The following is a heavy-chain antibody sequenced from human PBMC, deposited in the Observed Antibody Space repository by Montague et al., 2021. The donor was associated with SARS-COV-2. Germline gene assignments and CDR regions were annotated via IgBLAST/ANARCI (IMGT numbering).Heavy chain of an antibody. CDR2: IYDSGST. J-gene: IGHJ4*02. Sequence: SETLSLTCTVSGGSITSSSYYWIWIREPPGKGLVWIVSIYDSGSTYYNPSLKVRVTISVYTTKNQFSLKLSSVTAADTAVYYCARKAGRGITMFEVGNASYYFDYWGQGTLVTVSS. CDR1: GGSITSSSYY. CDR3: ARKAGRGITMFEVGNASYYFDY. V-gene: IGHV4-39*01. D-gene: IGHD3-3*01.